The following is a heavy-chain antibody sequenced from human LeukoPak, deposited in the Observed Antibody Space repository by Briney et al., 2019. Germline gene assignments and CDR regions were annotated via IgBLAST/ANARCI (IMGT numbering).Heavy chain of an antibody. CDR1: GGSISSSSYY. Sequence: SETLSLTCTVSGGSISSSSYYWGWIRQPPRKGLEWIGSIYYSGSTYYNPSLKSRVTISVDTSKNQFSLKLSSVTAADTAVYYCARLTSGTAIIYYYYYMDVWGKGTTVTVSS. J-gene: IGHJ6*03. CDR3: ARLTSGTAIIYYYYYMDV. CDR2: IYYSGST. V-gene: IGHV4-39*01. D-gene: IGHD1-26*01.